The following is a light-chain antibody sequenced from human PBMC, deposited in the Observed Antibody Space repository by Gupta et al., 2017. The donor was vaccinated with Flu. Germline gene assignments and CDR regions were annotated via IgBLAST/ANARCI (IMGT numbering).Light chain of an antibody. CDR1: KLGDKY. CDR2: QDT. Sequence: FSGDKLGDKYAFWYQQKRGQSPVLVIYQDTKRPSGIPERFSGSNSGNTATLTISGTQAMDEADYYCQAWDRSTFVFGTGTKVTVL. V-gene: IGLV3-1*01. CDR3: QAWDRSTFV. J-gene: IGLJ1*01.